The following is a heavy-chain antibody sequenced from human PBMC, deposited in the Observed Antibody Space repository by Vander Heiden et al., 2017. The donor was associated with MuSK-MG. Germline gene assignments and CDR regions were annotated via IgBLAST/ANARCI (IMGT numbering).Heavy chain of an antibody. V-gene: IGHV3-33*01. CDR2: IWGDASQK. CDR1: GFTFSDNA. J-gene: IGHJ6*03. Sequence: QVQLVESGGGVVQPGRSLRLSCAASGFTFSDNAIHWVRQAPGTRLEWVAVIWGDASQKYYAESVQGRFTISRDNSKNTLYLQMNSLRAEDTAIYYCVRGSYNYMDVWGRGTTVTVSS. CDR3: VRGSYNYMDV.